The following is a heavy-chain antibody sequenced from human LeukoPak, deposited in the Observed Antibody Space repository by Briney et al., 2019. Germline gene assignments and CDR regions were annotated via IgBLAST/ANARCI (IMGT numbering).Heavy chain of an antibody. Sequence: PSETLSLTCTVSGGSISTYYWSWIRQPPGKGLEWIGYIYYIGSTNYNPSLKSRVTISVDTSKNQFSLNLSSVTAADTAVYYCAAGTMVRGVRPFGYWGQGTLVTVSS. CDR1: GGSISTYY. J-gene: IGHJ4*02. D-gene: IGHD3-10*01. V-gene: IGHV4-59*08. CDR2: IYYIGST. CDR3: AAGTMVRGVRPFGY.